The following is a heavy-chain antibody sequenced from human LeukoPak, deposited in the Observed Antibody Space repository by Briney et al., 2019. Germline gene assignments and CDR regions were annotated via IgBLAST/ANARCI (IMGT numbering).Heavy chain of an antibody. CDR3: ARREDYGDYEF. CDR2: IQSGGST. J-gene: IGHJ4*02. D-gene: IGHD4-17*01. CDR1: RFTVSSNY. Sequence: GGSLRLSCAASRFTVSSNYMSWVRQAPEKGLEWVSVIQSGGSTHYTDSVKGRFTISRDNSKNTVYLQMNSLRAEDTAVYYCARREDYGDYEFWGQGSLVTVSS. V-gene: IGHV3-53*01.